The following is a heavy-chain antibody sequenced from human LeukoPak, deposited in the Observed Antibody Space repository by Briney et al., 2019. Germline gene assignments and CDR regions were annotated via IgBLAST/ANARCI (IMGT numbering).Heavy chain of an antibody. D-gene: IGHD2-2*01. CDR1: GGSISSYY. CDR2: IYYSGIT. Sequence: SETLSLTCTVSGGSISSYYWSWIRQPPGKGLEWIGYIYYSGITNYNPSLKSRVTISVDTSKNQFSLKLSSVTAADTAVYYCARQTVYCSSTSCYYYYYYMDVWGKGTTVTVSS. V-gene: IGHV4-59*08. J-gene: IGHJ6*03. CDR3: ARQTVYCSSTSCYYYYYYMDV.